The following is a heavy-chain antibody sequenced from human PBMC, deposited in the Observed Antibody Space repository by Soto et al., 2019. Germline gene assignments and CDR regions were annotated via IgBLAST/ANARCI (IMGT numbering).Heavy chain of an antibody. D-gene: IGHD1-26*01. V-gene: IGHV1-69*13. J-gene: IGHJ4*02. CDR2: IIPIFGTA. CDR1: GGTFSSYA. CDR3: ARGPLIVGAIQSTYYFDY. Sequence: SVKVSCKASGGTFSSYAISWVRQAPGQGLEWMGGIIPIFGTANYAQKFQGRVTITADESTSTAYMELSSLRSEDTAVYYCARGPLIVGAIQSTYYFDYWGQATLVTVSS.